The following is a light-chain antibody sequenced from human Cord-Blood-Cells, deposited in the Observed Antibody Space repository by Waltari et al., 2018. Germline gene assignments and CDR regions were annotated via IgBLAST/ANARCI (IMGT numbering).Light chain of an antibody. J-gene: IGLJ2*01. Sequence: SYELTQPPSVSASPPQTASITSPGDKLGDKYACWYQQKPGQSPVLVIYQDRKRPSGIPERFSGSNSGNTATLTISGTQAMDEADYYCQAWDSSTKVFGGGTKLTVL. CDR2: QDR. CDR1: KLGDKY. CDR3: QAWDSSTKV. V-gene: IGLV3-1*01.